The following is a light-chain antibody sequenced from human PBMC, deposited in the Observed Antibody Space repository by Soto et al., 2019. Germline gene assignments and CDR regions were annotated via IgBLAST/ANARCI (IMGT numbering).Light chain of an antibody. CDR3: RQYGSSPAWT. J-gene: IGKJ1*01. Sequence: EIVLTQSPGTLSLSPGERATLSCRASQSVSSSYLAWYQQKPGQAPRLLIYGASSRATGIPDRFSGSGSGTDFTLTISRLEHEDLSVYYCRQYGSSPAWTFGQGTKVEIK. V-gene: IGKV3-20*01. CDR2: GAS. CDR1: QSVSSSY.